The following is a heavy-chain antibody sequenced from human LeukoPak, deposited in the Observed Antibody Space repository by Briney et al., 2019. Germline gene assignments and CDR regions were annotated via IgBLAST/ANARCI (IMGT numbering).Heavy chain of an antibody. Sequence: KSGGSLRLSCAASGFTFSSYTMNWVRQAPGKGLEWVSSISSSGNAINYADSVKGRFTISRDNANNSLSLQMSSLRAEDTAVYYCARHDVAWNDVYRFDPWGQGTLVTVSS. V-gene: IGHV3-21*01. CDR2: ISSSGNAI. D-gene: IGHD1-1*01. CDR3: ARHDVAWNDVYRFDP. J-gene: IGHJ5*02. CDR1: GFTFSSYT.